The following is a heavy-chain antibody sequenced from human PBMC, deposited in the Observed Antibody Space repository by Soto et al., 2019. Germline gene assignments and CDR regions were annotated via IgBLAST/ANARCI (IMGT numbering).Heavy chain of an antibody. CDR1: GYTFTSYG. Sequence: GAPVEVSCKASGYTFTSYGIWWVRQAPGQGLEWMGWISAYNGNTNYAQKLQGRVTMTTDTSTSTAYMELRSLRSDDTAVYYCANMSPTYYDFWSNFDYWGQGTLVTVSS. CDR3: ANMSPTYYDFWSNFDY. V-gene: IGHV1-18*01. CDR2: ISAYNGNT. D-gene: IGHD3-3*01. J-gene: IGHJ4*02.